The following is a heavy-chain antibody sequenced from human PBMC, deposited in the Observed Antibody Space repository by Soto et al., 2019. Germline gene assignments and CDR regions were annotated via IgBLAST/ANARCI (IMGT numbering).Heavy chain of an antibody. V-gene: IGHV1-18*01. Sequence: ASVKVSCKASGYTFTSYSISWVRQAPGQGLEWMGWISAYNGNPNSAQKFQGRVTMTTDTSTRTAYMELKSLRSDDTAMYYCARVYPSMVRGVTFGKYYYYAMDVWGQGTTVTVSS. CDR1: GYTFTSYS. CDR3: ARVYPSMVRGVTFGKYYYYAMDV. J-gene: IGHJ6*02. D-gene: IGHD3-10*01. CDR2: ISAYNGNP.